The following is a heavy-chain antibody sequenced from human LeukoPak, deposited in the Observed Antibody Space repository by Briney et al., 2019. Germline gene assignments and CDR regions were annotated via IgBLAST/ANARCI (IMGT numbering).Heavy chain of an antibody. J-gene: IGHJ5*02. CDR3: ARDLGQYYDTSDNWFDP. CDR1: GFTFSNYW. D-gene: IGHD3-22*01. CDR2: INSDGINT. V-gene: IGHV3-74*01. Sequence: GGSLRLSCAASGFTFSNYWMHWVRQAPGKGLVWVSRINSDGINTSYADSVKGRFTIPRDNAKNTLNLQMNSLRAEDTAVYYCARDLGQYYDTSDNWFDPWGQGTLVTVSS.